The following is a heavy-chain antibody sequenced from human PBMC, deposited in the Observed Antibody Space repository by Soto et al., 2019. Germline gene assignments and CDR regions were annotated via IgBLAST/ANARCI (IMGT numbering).Heavy chain of an antibody. CDR1: GGSISSGGYY. D-gene: IGHD6-13*01. CDR3: ARDPGIAAAGTRVGYYCYGMDV. V-gene: IGHV4-31*03. Sequence: SETLSLTCTVSGGSISSGGYYWSWIRQHPGKGLEWIGYIYYSGSTYYNPSLKSRVTISVDTSKNQFSLKLSSVTAADTAVYYCARDPGIAAAGTRVGYYCYGMDVWGQGTTVTVSS. CDR2: IYYSGST. J-gene: IGHJ6*02.